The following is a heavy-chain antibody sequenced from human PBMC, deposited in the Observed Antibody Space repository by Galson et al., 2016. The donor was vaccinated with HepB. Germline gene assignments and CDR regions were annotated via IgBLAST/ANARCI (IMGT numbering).Heavy chain of an antibody. V-gene: IGHV3-30*03. J-gene: IGHJ4*02. CDR3: AREDDYVWGTFRFGRRGLDH. D-gene: IGHD3-16*02. CDR1: GFTLSNYG. CDR2: ISYDGNNE. Sequence: SLRLSCAASGFTLSNYGIHWVRQAPGKGLEWVAAISYDGNNEFYVDSVKGRFTISRDNSKNSMYLQMRTLRVEDTAVYYCAREDDYVWGTFRFGRRGLDHWGQGILVTVSP.